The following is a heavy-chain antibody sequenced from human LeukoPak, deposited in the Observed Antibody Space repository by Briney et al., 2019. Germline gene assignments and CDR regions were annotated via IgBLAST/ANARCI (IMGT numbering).Heavy chain of an antibody. V-gene: IGHV3-48*03. Sequence: PGGCLRLSCAASGFIFSNYEMNWVRQTPGKGLEWVSYISDHGKSRNYVDSVKGRFAISRDNAKNSQYLQMNSLRVEDTAVYFCARARIAAPLLDYWGQGSLVTVSS. CDR3: ARARIAAPLLDY. J-gene: IGHJ4*02. CDR1: GFIFSNYE. CDR2: ISDHGKSR. D-gene: IGHD6-13*01.